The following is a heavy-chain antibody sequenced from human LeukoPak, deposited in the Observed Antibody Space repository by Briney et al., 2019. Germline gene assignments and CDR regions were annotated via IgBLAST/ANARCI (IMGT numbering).Heavy chain of an antibody. D-gene: IGHD2-2*02. CDR2: IYSGGSA. Sequence: PGGSLRLSCAASGFTVSSNYMSWVRQAPGKGLEWVSVIYSGGSAYYADSVKGRFTISRDNSKNTLYLQMNSLRAEDTAVYYCARDTSADSWTYDYWGQGTLVTVSS. CDR3: ARDTSADSWTYDY. V-gene: IGHV3-66*02. J-gene: IGHJ4*02. CDR1: GFTVSSNY.